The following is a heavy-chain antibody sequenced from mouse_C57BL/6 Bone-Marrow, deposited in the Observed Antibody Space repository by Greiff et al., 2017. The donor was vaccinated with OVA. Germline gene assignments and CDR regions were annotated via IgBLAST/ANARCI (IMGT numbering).Heavy chain of an antibody. J-gene: IGHJ1*03. CDR3: AREGVLYYHWYFDV. CDR1: GYTFTSYW. Sequence: QVQLQQPGAELVKPGASVKMSCKASGYTFTSYWITWVKQRPGQGLEWIGDIYPGSGSTNYNEKFKSKATLTVDTSYSTAYRQLSSLTSEDSAVYYCAREGVLYYHWYFDVWGTGTTVTVSS. CDR2: IYPGSGST. V-gene: IGHV1-55*01. D-gene: IGHD1-1*01.